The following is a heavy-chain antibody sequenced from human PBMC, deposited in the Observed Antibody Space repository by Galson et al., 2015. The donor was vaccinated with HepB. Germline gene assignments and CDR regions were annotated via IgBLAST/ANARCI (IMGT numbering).Heavy chain of an antibody. CDR1: GGTFSSYT. CDR2: IIPILGIA. Sequence: SVKVSCKASGGTFSSYTISWVRQAPGQGLEWMGRIIPILGIANYAQKFQGRVTITADKSTSTAYMELSSLRSEDTAVYYCARDPDYYGSGRDADDYWGQGTLVTVSS. CDR3: ARDPDYYGSGRDADDY. V-gene: IGHV1-69*04. D-gene: IGHD3-10*01. J-gene: IGHJ4*02.